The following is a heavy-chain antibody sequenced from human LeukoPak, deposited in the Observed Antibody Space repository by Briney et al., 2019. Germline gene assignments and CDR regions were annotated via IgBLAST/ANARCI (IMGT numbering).Heavy chain of an antibody. CDR2: ITGSGGST. CDR1: GFTFSSYG. J-gene: IGHJ2*01. CDR3: AKAVSGFWYFDL. D-gene: IGHD5/OR15-5a*01. Sequence: QPGRSLRLSCAASGFTFSSYGMHWVRQAPGKGLEWVSGITGSGGSTDYADSVNGRFTSSRDNSKNTLYLQMDSLRAEDTAVYYCAKAVSGFWYFDLWGRGSLVTVSS. V-gene: IGHV3-23*01.